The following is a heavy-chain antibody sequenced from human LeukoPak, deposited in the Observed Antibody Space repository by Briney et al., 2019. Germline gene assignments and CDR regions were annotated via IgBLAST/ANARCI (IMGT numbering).Heavy chain of an antibody. CDR1: GYTLTELS. J-gene: IGHJ4*02. Sequence: ASVKVSFTVSGYTLTELSMHWVRQAPGKGLEWMGGFDPEDGETIYAQKFQDRVTMTEDTSTDTAYMELSSLRSEDTAVYYCATGGDRVFDYWGQGTLVTVSS. CDR2: FDPEDGET. V-gene: IGHV1-24*01. D-gene: IGHD4-17*01. CDR3: ATGGDRVFDY.